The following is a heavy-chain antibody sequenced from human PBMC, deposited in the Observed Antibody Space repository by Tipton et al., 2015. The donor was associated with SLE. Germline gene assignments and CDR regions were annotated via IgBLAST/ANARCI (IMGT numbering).Heavy chain of an antibody. J-gene: IGHJ6*03. D-gene: IGHD2-2*01. CDR1: GFTVSSKY. CDR2: VYTYGYT. Sequence: SLRLSCAASGFTVSSKYMGWVRQAPGKGLEWVSLVYTYGYTYYADSVKGRFTISRDSSKNTLYLQMSSLRTEDTAVYYCAIQEPNQLLSRYQYYYMDVWGKGTTVTVSS. V-gene: IGHV3-66*03. CDR3: AIQEPNQLLSRYQYYYMDV.